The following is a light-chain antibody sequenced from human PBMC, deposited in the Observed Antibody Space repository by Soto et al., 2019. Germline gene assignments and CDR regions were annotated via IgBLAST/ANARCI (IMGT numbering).Light chain of an antibody. J-gene: IGKJ1*01. V-gene: IGKV3-20*01. CDR1: QSVSSSY. CDR3: QQQGSSPPSWT. Sequence: EIVLTQSPGTLSLSPGERATLSCRASQSVSSSYLAWYQQKPGQAPRLLIYGASSRATGIPDRFSGSGSGTDFPLTISRMEPEDFAVYYCQQQGSSPPSWTFGQGTKVEIK. CDR2: GAS.